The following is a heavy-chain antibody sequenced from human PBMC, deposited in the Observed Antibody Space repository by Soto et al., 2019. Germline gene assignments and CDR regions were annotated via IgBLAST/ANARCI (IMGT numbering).Heavy chain of an antibody. CDR2: MNPNSGET. CDR3: ARVAVAARPRWYNWFDP. J-gene: IGHJ5*02. CDR1: GYTFSDYD. Sequence: QVQLIQSEAEVKKPGSSVRVSCKTSGYTFSDYDINWVRQATGQGLEWIGWMNPNSGETGYAQKFQGRVTMTRSVSLTTAYLELSSLRSEDTAVYYCARVAVAARPRWYNWFDPWGQGTLVTVSS. D-gene: IGHD2-15*01. V-gene: IGHV1-8*02.